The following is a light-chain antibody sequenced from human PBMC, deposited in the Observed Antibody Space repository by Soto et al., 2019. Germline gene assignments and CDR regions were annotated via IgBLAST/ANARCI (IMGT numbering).Light chain of an antibody. CDR2: GAS. CDR3: QQYSSWPPIT. Sequence: EIVMTQSPATLSVSPGERATLSCRASQSVSSNLAWYQQKPGQAPRLLIYGASTRATGIPARFSGSGSGTEFTLTISSLQSEDFAVYYCQQYSSWPPITFGQGTRLEIK. J-gene: IGKJ5*01. V-gene: IGKV3-15*01. CDR1: QSVSSN.